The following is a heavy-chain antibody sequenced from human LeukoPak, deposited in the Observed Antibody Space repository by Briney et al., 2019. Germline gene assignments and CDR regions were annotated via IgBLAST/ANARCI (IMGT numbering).Heavy chain of an antibody. CDR1: GFTFSTYE. Sequence: PGGSLRLSCAASGFTFSTYEMNWVRQAPGMGLEWVSYIDSSGSSIYYADSVKGRFTISRDNAKNTLYLQMNSLRAEDTAVYYCARVRATFSPHFDNWGQGTLVTVSS. CDR3: ARVRATFSPHFDN. V-gene: IGHV3-48*03. CDR2: IDSSGSSI. J-gene: IGHJ4*02. D-gene: IGHD5-12*01.